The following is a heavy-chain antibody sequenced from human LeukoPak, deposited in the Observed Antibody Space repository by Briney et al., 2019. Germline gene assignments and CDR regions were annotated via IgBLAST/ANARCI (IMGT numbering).Heavy chain of an antibody. CDR3: ARRRSTIFGVAAHDPFDI. V-gene: IGHV4-39*01. CDR1: GGSISSSSYY. D-gene: IGHD3-3*01. CDR2: IYYSGST. Sequence: SETLSLTCTVSGGSISSSSYYWGWIRQPPGKGLEWIGSIYYSGSTYYNPSLKSRVTISVDTSKNQFSLKLSSVTAADTAVYYCARRRSTIFGVAAHDPFDIWGQGTMVTVSS. J-gene: IGHJ3*02.